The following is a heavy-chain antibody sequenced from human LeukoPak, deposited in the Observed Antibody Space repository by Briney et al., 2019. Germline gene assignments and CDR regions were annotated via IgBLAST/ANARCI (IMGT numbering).Heavy chain of an antibody. CDR2: ISSSSSYI. V-gene: IGHV3-21*01. CDR1: GFTFSSYS. J-gene: IGHJ3*02. CDR3: ARSSLHCSSTSCYNDAFDI. Sequence: PGGSLRLSCAASGFTFSSYSMNWVRQAPGKGLEWVSSISSSSSYIYYADSVKGRFTISRDNAKNSLYLQMNSLRAEDTAVYYCARSSLHCSSTSCYNDAFDIWGQGTTVTVSS. D-gene: IGHD2-2*02.